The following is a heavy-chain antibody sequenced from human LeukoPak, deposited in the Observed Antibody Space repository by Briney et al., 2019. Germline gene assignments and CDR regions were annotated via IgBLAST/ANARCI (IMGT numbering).Heavy chain of an antibody. CDR3: ARAGATVTKFYDY. CDR2: IGADNENT. Sequence: ASVKVSCKASGYTFAIFGVTWVRQAPGQGLEWVGWIGADNENTNYAQKVQGRVTMTTDTSTSTVYMELRSLRSDDTAVYYCARAGATVTKFYDYWGQGTLVTVSS. D-gene: IGHD4-17*01. J-gene: IGHJ4*02. CDR1: GYTFAIFG. V-gene: IGHV1-18*01.